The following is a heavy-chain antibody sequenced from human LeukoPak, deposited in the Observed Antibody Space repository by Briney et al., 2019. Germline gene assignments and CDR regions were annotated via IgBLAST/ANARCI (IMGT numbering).Heavy chain of an antibody. J-gene: IGHJ5*02. Sequence: SETLSLTCTVSGGSVSSGSYYWSWIRQPPGKGLEWIGTIYYRGSTYYNPSLKSRVTISVDTSKNQFSLKLTSVTAADTAVYYCARLGRTYYDFWSGPWGQGTLVTVSS. D-gene: IGHD3-3*01. CDR1: GGSVSSGSYY. V-gene: IGHV4-39*01. CDR2: IYYRGST. CDR3: ARLGRTYYDFWSGP.